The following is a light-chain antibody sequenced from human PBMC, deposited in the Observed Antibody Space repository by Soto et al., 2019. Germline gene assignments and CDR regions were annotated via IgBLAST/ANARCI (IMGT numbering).Light chain of an antibody. CDR2: DAS. CDR3: QHLGSFPPWLT. V-gene: IGKV1-9*01. CDR1: RDITSY. J-gene: IGKJ4*01. Sequence: DIQLTQTPSFLSASVGDRVTITCRASRDITSYLAWYQQKPGKAPKLLIYDASTLQSGVTSRFSGSESGTEFPLTSSSPQPEDFGIYYCQHLGSFPPWLTFGGGTKVEIK.